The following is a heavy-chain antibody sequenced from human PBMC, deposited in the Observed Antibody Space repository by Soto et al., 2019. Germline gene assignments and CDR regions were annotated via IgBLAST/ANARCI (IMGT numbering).Heavy chain of an antibody. CDR1: GYTFTSYG. CDR2: ISAYNGNT. V-gene: IGHV1-18*01. D-gene: IGHD3-16*01. Sequence: QVKLVQSGAEVKKPGASVKVSCKASGYTFTSYGISWVRQAPGQGLEWLGWISAYNGNTNYAQKLHGRVTMTTDTSPSTGDMELRSRRSADTAVYYCARGGGGRTPTYYYYGMDVWGQGTTVTVSS. CDR3: ARGGGGRTPTYYYYGMDV. J-gene: IGHJ6*02.